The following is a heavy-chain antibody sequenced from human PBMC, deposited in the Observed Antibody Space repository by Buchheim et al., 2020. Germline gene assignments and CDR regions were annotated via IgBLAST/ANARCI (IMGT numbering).Heavy chain of an antibody. Sequence: QVQLQQWGAGLLKPSETLSLTCAVYGGSFSGYCWSWIRQPPGKGLEWIGEINHSGSTNYNPSLKSRVTISVDTSKNQFSLKLSSVTAADTAVYYCARERYYYGSGSYYPYYYYGMDVWGQGTT. D-gene: IGHD3-10*01. J-gene: IGHJ6*02. V-gene: IGHV4-34*01. CDR3: ARERYYYGSGSYYPYYYYGMDV. CDR2: INHSGST. CDR1: GGSFSGYC.